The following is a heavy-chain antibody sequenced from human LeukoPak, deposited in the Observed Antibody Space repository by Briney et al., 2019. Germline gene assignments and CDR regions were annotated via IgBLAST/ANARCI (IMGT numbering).Heavy chain of an antibody. V-gene: IGHV4-39*01. J-gene: IGHJ5*02. CDR3: ERHYLSDGILSTFDP. CDR1: GGYISSSPYY. Sequence: SETLSLTCTVSGGYISSSPYYWRWIRQPPGKGLEWIGTVYYRGSNYSNPSLNSRVTISLDTPKNQFSLRLRSVTAADTALFYCERHYLSDGILSTFDPWGQGTLVTVSS. D-gene: IGHD2-2*01. CDR2: VYYRGSN.